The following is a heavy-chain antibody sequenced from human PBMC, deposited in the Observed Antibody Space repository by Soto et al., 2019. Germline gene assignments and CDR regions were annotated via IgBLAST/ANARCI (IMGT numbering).Heavy chain of an antibody. CDR2: IVPNVGTV. J-gene: IGHJ4*02. Sequence: SVKVSCKSSGGAFSSFINYPINWVRQAPGQGLEWMGGIVPNVGTVNYAQKFRGKVTITADKSTGTAYMELSSLRSEDTALYYCARRDTSGFLRYFDNWGQGTQVTVSS. CDR3: ARRDTSGFLRYFDN. CDR1: GGAFSSFINYP. V-gene: IGHV1-69*06. D-gene: IGHD3-3*01.